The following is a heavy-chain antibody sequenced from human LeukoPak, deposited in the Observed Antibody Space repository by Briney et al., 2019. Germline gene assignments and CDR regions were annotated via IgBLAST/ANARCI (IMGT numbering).Heavy chain of an antibody. CDR2: ISGTGVNT. CDR3: AKSSVRGVDSFDY. V-gene: IGHV3-23*01. D-gene: IGHD3-10*01. CDR1: GFTFSNFA. J-gene: IGHJ4*02. Sequence: GGSLRLSCAASGFTFSNFAMSWVRQAPGKGLEWVSSISGTGVNTHCADSARGRFTISRDYSKNTQYLRMSSLRAEDTAVYYCAKSSVRGVDSFDYWGQGTLVTVSS.